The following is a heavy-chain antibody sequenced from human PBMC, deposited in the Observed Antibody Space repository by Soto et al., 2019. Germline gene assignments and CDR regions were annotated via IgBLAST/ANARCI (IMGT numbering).Heavy chain of an antibody. CDR3: ARKVYILTGYYSSYYFDY. J-gene: IGHJ4*02. V-gene: IGHV4-39*01. D-gene: IGHD3-9*01. Sequence: QLQLQESGPGLVKPSETLSLTCTVSGGSISSSSYYWGWIRQPPGKGLEWIGSIYYSGSTYYNPSLKSRVTISVDTSKNQFSLKLSSVTAADTAVYYCARKVYILTGYYSSYYFDYWGQGTLATVSS. CDR1: GGSISSSSYY. CDR2: IYYSGST.